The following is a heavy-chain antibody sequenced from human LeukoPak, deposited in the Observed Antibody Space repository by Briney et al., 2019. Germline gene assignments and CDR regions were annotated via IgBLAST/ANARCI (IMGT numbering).Heavy chain of an antibody. CDR1: GFTFTTCD. D-gene: IGHD1-26*01. V-gene: IGHV3-13*04. J-gene: IGHJ3*02. Sequence: PGGSLRLSCAASGFTFTTCDMHWVRQATGKGLEWVSAIGTAGATYYPGSVKGRFTISRENAKNSLYLQMYSLRAGDTAVYYCARVCQVEAIRGPFDIWGQGTMVTVSS. CDR2: IGTAGAT. CDR3: ARVCQVEAIRGPFDI.